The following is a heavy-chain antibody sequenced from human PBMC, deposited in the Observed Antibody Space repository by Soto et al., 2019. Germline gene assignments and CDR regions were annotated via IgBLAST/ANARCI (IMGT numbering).Heavy chain of an antibody. D-gene: IGHD7-27*01. CDR1: GFTFDDYA. Sequence: EVQLVESGGGLVQPGRSLRLSCAASGFTFDDYAMHWVRQAPGKGLEWVSGISWNSGSIGYADSVKGRFTISRENAKNSLYQQMNCLRAEDTALYYCAKDMGKYWGQGTLVTVSS. CDR3: AKDMGKY. CDR2: ISWNSGSI. J-gene: IGHJ4*02. V-gene: IGHV3-9*01.